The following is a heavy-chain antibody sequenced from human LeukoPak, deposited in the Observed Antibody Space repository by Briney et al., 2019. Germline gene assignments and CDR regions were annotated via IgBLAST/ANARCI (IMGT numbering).Heavy chain of an antibody. J-gene: IGHJ5*02. D-gene: IGHD1-1*01. CDR3: ARERLDPRRSGFDP. V-gene: IGHV1-18*01. CDR2: ISAYDGNT. CDR1: GYTFTSYG. Sequence: GASVKVSCKASGYTFTSYGISWVRQAPGQGLEWMGWISAYDGNTNYAQKLQGRVTMTTDTSTSTAYMELRSLRSDDTAVYYCARERLDPRRSGFDPWGQGTLVTVSS.